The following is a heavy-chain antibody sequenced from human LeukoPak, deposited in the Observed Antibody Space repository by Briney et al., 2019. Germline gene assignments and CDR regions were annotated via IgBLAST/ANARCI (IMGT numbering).Heavy chain of an antibody. CDR3: ARDYAGSPDY. J-gene: IGHJ4*02. CDR2: INGDGSTT. CDR1: GFTFSTYW. V-gene: IGHV3-74*03. D-gene: IGHD3-10*01. Sequence: GGSLRLSCTASGFTFSTYWINWVRQSPGKGLVWVALINGDGSTTTHADSVKGRFTISRDNAKNTAYPQMNSLRDEDTAVYYCARDYAGSPDYWGQGTLVTVSA.